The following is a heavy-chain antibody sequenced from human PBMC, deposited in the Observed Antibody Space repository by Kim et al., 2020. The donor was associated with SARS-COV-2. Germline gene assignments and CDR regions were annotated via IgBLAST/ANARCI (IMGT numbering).Heavy chain of an antibody. CDR2: ISYDGSNK. J-gene: IGHJ6*01. CDR3: AKIGFDYSSGWKYYYYG. CDR1: GFTFSSYG. D-gene: IGHD6-19*01. Sequence: GGSLRLSCAASGFTFSSYGMHWVRQAPGKGLEWVAVISYDGSNKYYADSVKGRFTISRDNSKNTLYLQMNSLRAEDTAVYYCAKIGFDYSSGWKYYYYG. V-gene: IGHV3-30*18.